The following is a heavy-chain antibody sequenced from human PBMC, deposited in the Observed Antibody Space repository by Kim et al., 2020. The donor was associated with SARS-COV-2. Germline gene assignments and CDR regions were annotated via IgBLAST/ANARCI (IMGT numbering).Heavy chain of an antibody. D-gene: IGHD2-15*01. CDR2: ISGSGGST. Sequence: GGSLRLSCAASGFTFSNYAMSWVRQAPGKGLEWVSTISGSGGSTYYADSVKGRFSISRDNSKNTLFLQMNSLRPEDTAVYYCAKDVWWTHRAFDIWGQGTMVTVSS. J-gene: IGHJ3*02. V-gene: IGHV3-23*01. CDR3: AKDVWWTHRAFDI. CDR1: GFTFSNYA.